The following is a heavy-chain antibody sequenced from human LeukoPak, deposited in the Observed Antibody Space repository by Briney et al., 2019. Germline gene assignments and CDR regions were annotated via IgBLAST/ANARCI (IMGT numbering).Heavy chain of an antibody. J-gene: IGHJ4*02. D-gene: IGHD6-19*01. V-gene: IGHV3-23*01. CDR3: AKGREAVGGDGFYY. CDR1: GFTFSSYA. Sequence: GGSLRRSCAASGFTFSSYAMSWLRQAPGKGLEGVSAVSGSGGSTYYADSVKGRFTISRDNSKNTLYLQMNSLRAEDTAVYYCAKGREAVGGDGFYYWGQGTLVTVSS. CDR2: VSGSGGST.